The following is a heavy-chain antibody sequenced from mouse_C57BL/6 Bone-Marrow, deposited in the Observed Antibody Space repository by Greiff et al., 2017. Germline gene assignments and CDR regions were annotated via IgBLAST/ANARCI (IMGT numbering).Heavy chain of an antibody. CDR1: GYTFTDYE. CDR3: TRWMSYYDYDGAY. Sequence: QVQLQQSGAELVRPGASVTLSCKASGYTFTDYEMHWVKQTPVHGLEWIGAIDPETGGTAYNQKFKGKAILTADKSSSTAYMELRSLTSEDSAVYYCTRWMSYYDYDGAYWGQGTLVTVSA. D-gene: IGHD2-4*01. J-gene: IGHJ3*01. CDR2: IDPETGGT. V-gene: IGHV1-15*01.